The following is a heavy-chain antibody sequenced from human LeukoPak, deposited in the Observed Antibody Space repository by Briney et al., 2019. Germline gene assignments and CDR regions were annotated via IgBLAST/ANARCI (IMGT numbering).Heavy chain of an antibody. Sequence: ASVKLSCTASVYTFTGYYIHWVRQAPGPGLEWMGWSNPNSSDTHYAQKFQGRVTMTSDRSNSTAYMELSGLRSDDTAVYYCARDRPAAAFDYWGQGTLVTVSS. CDR1: VYTFTGYY. V-gene: IGHV1-2*02. CDR3: ARDRPAAAFDY. J-gene: IGHJ4*02. CDR2: SNPNSSDT. D-gene: IGHD6-13*01.